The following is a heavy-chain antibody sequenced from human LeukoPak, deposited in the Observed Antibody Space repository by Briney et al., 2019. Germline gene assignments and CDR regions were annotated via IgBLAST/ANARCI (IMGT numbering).Heavy chain of an antibody. CDR2: ISYSGST. CDR1: GGSISSYH. D-gene: IGHD2-8*02. Sequence: SETLSLTCTVSGGSISSYHWSWIRQPPGKGLEWIGYISYSGSTNYNPSLKSRVTISLDTSKNQFSLKLSSVTAADTAVYYCAGHHPRNTVDFWGQGTLVTVSS. V-gene: IGHV4-59*08. J-gene: IGHJ4*02. CDR3: AGHHPRNTVDF.